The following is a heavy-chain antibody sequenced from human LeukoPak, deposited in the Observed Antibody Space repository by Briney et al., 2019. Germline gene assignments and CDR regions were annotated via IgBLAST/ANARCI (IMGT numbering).Heavy chain of an antibody. CDR1: GFTFSSYT. Sequence: GGSLRLSCAASGFTFSSYTMNWVRQAPGKGLEWVSSISSNGYYIYYADSLRGRFTISRDNAKNSLYLQVNSLRAEDTAVYYCASSGSYFGYWGQGTLVTVSS. D-gene: IGHD1-26*01. V-gene: IGHV3-21*01. CDR3: ASSGSYFGY. J-gene: IGHJ4*02. CDR2: ISSNGYYI.